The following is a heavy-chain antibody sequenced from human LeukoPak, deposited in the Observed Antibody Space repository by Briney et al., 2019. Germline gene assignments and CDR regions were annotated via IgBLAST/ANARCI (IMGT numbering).Heavy chain of an antibody. J-gene: IGHJ4*02. V-gene: IGHV1-3*03. CDR2: INAGNGNT. Sequence: GASVKVSCKASGYTFTTYAIHWVRQAPGQRLEWMGWINAGNGNTKYSQEFQDRVTITRDTSASTSYMELSSLRSEDTAFYYCTRGVHVRVYDSNPHYGHYWGQGTLVTVSS. D-gene: IGHD3-22*01. CDR3: TRGVHVRVYDSNPHYGHY. CDR1: GYTFTTYA.